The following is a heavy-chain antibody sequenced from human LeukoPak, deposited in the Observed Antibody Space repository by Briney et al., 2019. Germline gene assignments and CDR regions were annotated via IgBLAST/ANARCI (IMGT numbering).Heavy chain of an antibody. D-gene: IGHD2/OR15-2a*01. CDR1: GFTVSSNY. CDR3: ARPFLAGGYYMDV. V-gene: IGHV3-30*03. J-gene: IGHJ6*03. Sequence: GGSLRLSCAASGFTVSSNYMSWVRQAPGKGLEWVALISYDGSNKYYADSVKGRFTISRDNSKNTLFLQMNSLRADDTAVYYCARPFLAGGYYMDVWGKGTTVSVSS. CDR2: ISYDGSNK.